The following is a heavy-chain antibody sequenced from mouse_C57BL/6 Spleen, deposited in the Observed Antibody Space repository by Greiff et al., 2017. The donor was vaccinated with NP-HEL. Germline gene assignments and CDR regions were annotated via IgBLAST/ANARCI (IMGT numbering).Heavy chain of an antibody. D-gene: IGHD2-4*01. CDR1: GYTFTSYW. J-gene: IGHJ2*01. CDR2: IHPNSGST. V-gene: IGHV1-64*01. Sequence: QVQLQQPGAELVKPGASVKLSCKASGYTFTSYWMHWVKQRPGQGLEWIGMIHPNSGSTNYNEKFKSKATLTVDKSSSTAYMQLSSLTSEDSAVYYCARWDYDGYYFDYWGQGTTLTVSS. CDR3: ARWDYDGYYFDY.